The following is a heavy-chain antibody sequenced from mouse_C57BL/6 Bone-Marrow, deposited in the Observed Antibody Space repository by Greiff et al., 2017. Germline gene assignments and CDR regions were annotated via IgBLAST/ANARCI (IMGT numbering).Heavy chain of an antibody. D-gene: IGHD2-1*01. V-gene: IGHV1-82*01. CDR2: IYPGDGDT. CDR1: GYAFSSSW. CDR3: ARGGIYYGPSGRFAY. Sequence: QVHVKQSGPELVKPGASVKISCKASGYAFSSSWMNWVKQRPGKGLEWIGRIYPGDGDTNYNGKFKGKATLTADKSSSTAYMQLSSLTSEDSAVYFCARGGIYYGPSGRFAYWGQGTLVTVSA. J-gene: IGHJ3*01.